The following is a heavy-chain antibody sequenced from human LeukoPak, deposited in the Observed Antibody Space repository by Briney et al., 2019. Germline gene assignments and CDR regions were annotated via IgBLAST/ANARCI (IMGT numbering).Heavy chain of an antibody. CDR2: ISYDGSSK. D-gene: IGHD3-22*01. CDR3: AKGITMIVVVQGFDY. J-gene: IGHJ4*02. CDR1: GFTFSSHA. Sequence: PGGSLRLSCAASGFTFSSHAMHWVRQAPGKGLEWVAVISYDGSSKYYADSVKGRFTIYRDNSKNTLYLQMNSLRAEDTAVYYCAKGITMIVVVQGFDYWGQGTLVTVSS. V-gene: IGHV3-30-3*01.